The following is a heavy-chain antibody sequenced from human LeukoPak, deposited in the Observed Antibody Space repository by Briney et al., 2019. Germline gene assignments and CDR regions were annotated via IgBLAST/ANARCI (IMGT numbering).Heavy chain of an antibody. CDR3: VSLVVTADLAFDI. CDR1: GFTFRNHR. V-gene: IGHV3-74*01. J-gene: IGHJ3*02. Sequence: GGSLRLSCAASGFTFRNHRMHWVRQAPGKGLVWVSRVDGDGSGASYADFVRGRFTISRDNAKDTLYLQMNSLRAEDTAVYYCVSLVVTADLAFDIWGQGTMVTVSS. CDR2: VDGDGSGA. D-gene: IGHD2-21*02.